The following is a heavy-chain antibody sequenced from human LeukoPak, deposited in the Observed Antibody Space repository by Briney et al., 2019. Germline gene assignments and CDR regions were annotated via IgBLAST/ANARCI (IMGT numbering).Heavy chain of an antibody. CDR1: GFTFSIYA. CDR3: ATLIVATTGRDY. CDR2: ISYDGSNK. D-gene: IGHD5-12*01. Sequence: GRSLRLSCAASGFTFSIYAMHWVRQAPGKGLEWVAVISYDGSNKYYADSVKGRFTISRDNSKNTLYLQMNSLRAEDTAVYYCATLIVATTGRDYWGQGTLVTVSS. V-gene: IGHV3-30-3*01. J-gene: IGHJ4*02.